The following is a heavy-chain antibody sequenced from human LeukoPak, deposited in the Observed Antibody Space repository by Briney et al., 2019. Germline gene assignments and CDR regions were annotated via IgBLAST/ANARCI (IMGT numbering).Heavy chain of an antibody. J-gene: IGHJ4*02. D-gene: IGHD3-22*01. CDR1: GGSFSGYY. CDR2: INHSGST. V-gene: IGHV4-34*01. CDR3: ARRAPYHFDSSGSHFDY. Sequence: SETLSLTCAVYGGSFSGYYWSWIRQPPGKGLEWIGEINHSGSTNYNPSLKSRVTISVDTSKNQFSLKLNSVTAADTAVYYCARRAPYHFDSSGSHFDYWGQGTLVTVSS.